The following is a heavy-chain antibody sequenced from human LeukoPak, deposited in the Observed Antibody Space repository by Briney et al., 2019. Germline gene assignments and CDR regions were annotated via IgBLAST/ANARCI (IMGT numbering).Heavy chain of an antibody. CDR2: FDPEDGET. Sequence: GASVKVSCKVSGYTLTELSMHWVRQAPGKGLEWMGGFDPEDGETIYAQKFQGRVTMTEDTSTDTAYMELSSLRSEDTAVYYCATQASTSTTVITFAYWGQGTLVTVSS. CDR3: ATQASTSTTVITFAY. CDR1: GYTLTELS. J-gene: IGHJ4*02. D-gene: IGHD4-17*01. V-gene: IGHV1-24*01.